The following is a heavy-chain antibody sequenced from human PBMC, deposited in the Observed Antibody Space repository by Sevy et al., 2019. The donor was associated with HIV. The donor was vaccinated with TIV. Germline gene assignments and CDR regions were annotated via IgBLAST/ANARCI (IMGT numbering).Heavy chain of an antibody. V-gene: IGHV3-21*01. CDR2: VSSSSTYI. J-gene: IGHJ6*02. D-gene: IGHD2-8*02. Sequence: GGSLRLSCAASGFTFSTYSMNWVRQAPGKGLEWISSVSSSSTYIYYAKSVKGRLTISRDNAKNSLNLQMNSLRVEDTAVYYCARDLCTGGVCPRWGYYYYGMDVWGQGTTVTVSS. CDR1: GFTFSTYS. CDR3: ARDLCTGGVCPRWGYYYYGMDV.